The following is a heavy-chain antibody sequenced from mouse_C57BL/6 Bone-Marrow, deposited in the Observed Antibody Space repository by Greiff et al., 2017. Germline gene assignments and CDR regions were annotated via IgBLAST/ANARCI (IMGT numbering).Heavy chain of an antibody. D-gene: IGHD4-1*01. CDR1: GYTFTSYG. V-gene: IGHV1-81*01. J-gene: IGHJ3*01. CDR3: ASDLTGTRFAY. CDR2: IYPRSGNT. Sequence: VQGVESGAELARPGASVKLSCKASGYTFTSYGISWVKQRTGQGLEWIGEIYPRSGNTYYNEKFKGKATLTADKSSSTAYMELRSLTSEDSAVYFCASDLTGTRFAYWGQGTLVTVSA.